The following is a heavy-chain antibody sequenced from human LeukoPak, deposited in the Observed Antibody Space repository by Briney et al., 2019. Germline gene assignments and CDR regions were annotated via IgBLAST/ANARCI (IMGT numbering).Heavy chain of an antibody. D-gene: IGHD1-26*01. CDR1: GFTFGNYA. CDR2: IYSGGST. J-gene: IGHJ4*02. V-gene: IGHV3-53*01. CDR3: ARDLVGATGY. Sequence: GGPLRLSCTASGFTFGNYAMSFFRQAPGKGLEWVSVIYSGGSTYYADSVKGRFTISRDNSKNTLYLQMNSLRAEDTAVYYCARDLVGATGYWGQGTLVTVSS.